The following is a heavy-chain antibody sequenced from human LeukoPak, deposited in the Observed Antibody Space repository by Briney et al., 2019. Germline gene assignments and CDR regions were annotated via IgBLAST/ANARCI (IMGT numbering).Heavy chain of an antibody. CDR1: GGSISSGGYY. J-gene: IGHJ5*02. V-gene: IGHV4-31*03. Sequence: SQTLSLTCTVSGGSISSGGYYWSWIRQHPGKGLEWIGYIYYSGSTYYNPSLKSRVTISVDTSKNQFSLKLSSVTAADTAMYYCASHGSGPYNWFDPWGQGTLVTVSS. CDR2: IYYSGST. CDR3: ASHGSGPYNWFDP. D-gene: IGHD3-10*01.